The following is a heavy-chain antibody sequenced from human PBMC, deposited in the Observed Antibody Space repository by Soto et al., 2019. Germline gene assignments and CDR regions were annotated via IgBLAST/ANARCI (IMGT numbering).Heavy chain of an antibody. Sequence: GSLRLSCAASGFTFSSYSMNWVRQAPGKGLEWVSSISSSSSYIYYADSVKGRFTISRDNAKNSLYLQMNSLRAEDTAVYYCARASDYYDSSGYLNPDYWGQGTLVTVSS. J-gene: IGHJ4*02. V-gene: IGHV3-21*01. CDR2: ISSSSSYI. D-gene: IGHD3-22*01. CDR1: GFTFSSYS. CDR3: ARASDYYDSSGYLNPDY.